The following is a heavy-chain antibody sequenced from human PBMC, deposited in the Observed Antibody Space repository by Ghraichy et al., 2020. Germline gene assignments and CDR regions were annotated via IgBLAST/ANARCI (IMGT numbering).Heavy chain of an antibody. Sequence: LSLTCAASGFSFSNAWMSWVRQAPGKGLEWVGRIKSKTDGGTTDYAAPVKGRFTISRADSKNMLYLQMNSLKTEDTAVYYCATLYTSTWYEGSWGQGTLVTVSS. CDR2: IKSKTDGGTT. D-gene: IGHD6-13*01. CDR3: ATLYTSTWYEGS. J-gene: IGHJ5*02. V-gene: IGHV3-15*01. CDR1: GFSFSNAW.